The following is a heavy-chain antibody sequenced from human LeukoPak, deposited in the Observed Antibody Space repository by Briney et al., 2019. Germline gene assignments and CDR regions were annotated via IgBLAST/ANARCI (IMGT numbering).Heavy chain of an antibody. D-gene: IGHD3-9*01. V-gene: IGHV4-4*07. CDR1: GGFLSSYY. Sequence: PSETLSLTRTVSGGFLSSYYSSGIWQPGGKGLEWIGRVYTSGSTNYNPSLKSRVNISVDTSNHQFSLKPSSVTAADTAVYYRARDNLDYDILTGYSQYYFDYWGQGTLVTVST. J-gene: IGHJ4*02. CDR3: ARDNLDYDILTGYSQYYFDY. CDR2: VYTSGST.